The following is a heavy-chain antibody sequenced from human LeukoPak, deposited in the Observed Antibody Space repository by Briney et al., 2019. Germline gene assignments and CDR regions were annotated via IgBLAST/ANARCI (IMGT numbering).Heavy chain of an antibody. CDR1: GFSFSSYA. Sequence: PGGSLRLSCAASGFSFSSYAMSWVRQAPGKGLEWVSGISGSSGSTYYADSVKGRFTISRDNSKNTLDLQMNSLRAEDTAVYYCAKDDAWVRYQDWGQGTLVTVSS. CDR2: ISGSSGST. V-gene: IGHV3-23*01. CDR3: AKDDAWVRYQD. D-gene: IGHD5-12*01. J-gene: IGHJ4*02.